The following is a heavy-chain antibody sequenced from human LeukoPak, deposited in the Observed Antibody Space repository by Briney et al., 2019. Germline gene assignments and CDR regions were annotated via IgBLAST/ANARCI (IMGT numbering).Heavy chain of an antibody. CDR2: IWYDGNNK. Sequence: GGSLRLSCAASGFTFSTYWMHWVRQAPGKGLEWVAVIWYDGNNKYYADSVKGRFTISRDNSKNTLYLQMNGLRAEDAAVYYCARVQWLDNYNFDYWGQGTLVTVSS. J-gene: IGHJ4*02. CDR3: ARVQWLDNYNFDY. D-gene: IGHD6-19*01. V-gene: IGHV3-33*01. CDR1: GFTFSTYW.